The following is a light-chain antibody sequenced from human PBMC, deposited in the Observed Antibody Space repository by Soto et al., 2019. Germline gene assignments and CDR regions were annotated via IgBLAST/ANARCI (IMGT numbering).Light chain of an antibody. Sequence: QSVLTQTPSAAGTPGQRVNISCSGSSSNIGSNNVNWYQQLPGTAPKLLIDSNNQRPSGVPDRFSGSKSGTSASLAISGLQSEDEADYYCEAWDDSLNGVVFGGGTKLTVL. V-gene: IGLV1-44*01. CDR1: SSNIGSNN. CDR3: EAWDDSLNGVV. J-gene: IGLJ2*01. CDR2: SNN.